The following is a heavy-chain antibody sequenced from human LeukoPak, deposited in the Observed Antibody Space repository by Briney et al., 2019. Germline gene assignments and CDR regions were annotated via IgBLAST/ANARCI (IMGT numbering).Heavy chain of an antibody. J-gene: IGHJ4*02. CDR3: ARLAPTYYCSSTSCHTN. CDR1: GGSISSSSYY. D-gene: IGHD2-2*02. CDR2: IIHSGST. Sequence: SETLSLTCTVSGGSISSSSYYWGWIRQPPGKGLEWIGEIIHSGSTNYNPSLKSRVTISVDTSKNQFSLKLSSVTAADTAVYYCARLAPTYYCSSTSCHTNWGQGTLVTVSS. V-gene: IGHV4-39*07.